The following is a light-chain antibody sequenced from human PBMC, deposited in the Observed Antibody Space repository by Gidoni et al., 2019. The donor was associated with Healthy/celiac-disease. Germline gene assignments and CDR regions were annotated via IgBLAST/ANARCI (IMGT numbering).Light chain of an antibody. J-gene: IGLJ1*01. CDR2: EGS. Sequence: QSALTQPASVSGSPGQSITISCTGTSSDVGSYHLVSWYQQHPGKAPKLMIYEGSKRPSGVSNRFAGSKSGNTASLTISGLQAEDEADYYCCSDAGSSTFYVFGTGTKITVL. V-gene: IGLV2-23*01. CDR1: SSDVGSYHL. CDR3: CSDAGSSTFYV.